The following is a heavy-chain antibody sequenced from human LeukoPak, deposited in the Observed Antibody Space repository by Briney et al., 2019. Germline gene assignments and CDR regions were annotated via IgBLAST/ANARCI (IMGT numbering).Heavy chain of an antibody. CDR1: GGSFSGYY. Sequence: SETLSLTCAVYGGSFSGYYWSWIRQPPGKGLEWIGEINHSGSTNYNPSLKSRVTISVDTSKNQFSLKLSSVTAADTAVYYCARARNYYDSSGYYLGRWGQGTLVTVSS. D-gene: IGHD3-22*01. V-gene: IGHV4-34*01. CDR3: ARARNYYDSSGYYLGR. CDR2: INHSGST. J-gene: IGHJ4*02.